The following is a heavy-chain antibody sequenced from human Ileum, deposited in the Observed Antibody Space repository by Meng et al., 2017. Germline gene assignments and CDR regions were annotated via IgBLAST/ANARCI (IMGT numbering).Heavy chain of an antibody. CDR3: AKAGDGGWELDYFDS. V-gene: IGHV3-23*01. D-gene: IGHD1-26*01. CDR1: GFVFTTYA. J-gene: IGHJ4*02. CDR2: ISGDGTRT. Sequence: GESLKISCAASGFVFTTYAMSWVRQAPGKGLEWVSAISGDGTRTYFTDSVKGRFTISRDSSKNTLSLQMNSLRAEDTAIYFCAKAGDGGWELDYFDSWGQGTLVTVSS.